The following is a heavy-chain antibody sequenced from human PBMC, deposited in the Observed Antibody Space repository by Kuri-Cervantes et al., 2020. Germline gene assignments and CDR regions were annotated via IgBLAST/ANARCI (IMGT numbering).Heavy chain of an antibody. J-gene: IGHJ4*02. V-gene: IGHV3-66*01. CDR3: ARGGAGDSYGLFDY. CDR1: GLTVSSHY. Sequence: GESLKISCAASGLTVSSHYMSWVRQAPGKGLEWISVIYSGGSTYYSDSVKGRFSISRDNSKNTLYLQMNNLRGGDTAVYYCARGGAGDSYGLFDYWGQGTLVTVSS. CDR2: IYSGGST. D-gene: IGHD5-18*01.